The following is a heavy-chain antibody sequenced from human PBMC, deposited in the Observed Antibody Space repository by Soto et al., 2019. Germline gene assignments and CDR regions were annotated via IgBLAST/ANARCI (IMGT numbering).Heavy chain of an antibody. D-gene: IGHD3-10*01. CDR3: ARGGGLKDEYGSVYGMDV. V-gene: IGHV1-69*01. J-gene: IGHJ6*02. Sequence: QVQLVQSGAEVKKPGSSVKVSCKASGGTFSSYAISWVRQAPGQGLEWMGGIIPIFGTANYAQKFQGRVTITADESTGTAYMGLSSLRSEDTAVYYCARGGGLKDEYGSVYGMDVWGQGTTVTVSS. CDR2: IIPIFGTA. CDR1: GGTFSSYA.